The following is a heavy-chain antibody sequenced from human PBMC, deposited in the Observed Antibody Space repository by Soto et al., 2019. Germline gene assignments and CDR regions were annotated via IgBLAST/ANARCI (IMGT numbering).Heavy chain of an antibody. CDR3: ARTDVYCSGGSCLMYYFDY. D-gene: IGHD2-15*01. CDR1: GGSISSGGYY. V-gene: IGHV4-31*03. CDR2: IYYSGST. J-gene: IGHJ4*02. Sequence: PSETLSLTCTVPGGSISSGGYYWSWIRQHPGKGLEWIGYIYYSGSTYYNPSLKSRVTISVDTSKNQFSLKLSSVTAADTAVYYCARTDVYCSGGSCLMYYFDYWGQGTLVTVSS.